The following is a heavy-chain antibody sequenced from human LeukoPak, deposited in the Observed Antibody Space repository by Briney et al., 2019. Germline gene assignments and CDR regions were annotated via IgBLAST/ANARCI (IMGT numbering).Heavy chain of an antibody. Sequence: GGSLRLSCAASGFTFSNAWMSWVRQAPGKGLEWVGRIKSKTDGGTTDYAAPVKGRFTISRGDSKNTLYLQMNSLKTEDTAVYYCAKESPIAVAGEGPGFDYWGQGTLVTVSS. V-gene: IGHV3-15*01. CDR3: AKESPIAVAGEGPGFDY. D-gene: IGHD6-19*01. J-gene: IGHJ4*02. CDR1: GFTFSNAW. CDR2: IKSKTDGGTT.